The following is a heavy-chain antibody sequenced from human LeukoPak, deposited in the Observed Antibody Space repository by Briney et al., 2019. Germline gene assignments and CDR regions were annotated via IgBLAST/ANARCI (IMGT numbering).Heavy chain of an antibody. D-gene: IGHD2-8*02. CDR1: GFTFRNYG. Sequence: GGSLRLSCATSGFTFRNYGMHWVRQATGKGLEWVSFIWSDGNNRFYADSVKGRFTISRDNSKNMLYLQMDSLRPEDTAVYYCAKDPGASVSGSHMDVSGKGTTVIVSS. CDR2: IWSDGNNR. V-gene: IGHV3-30*02. CDR3: AKDPGASVSGSHMDV. J-gene: IGHJ6*03.